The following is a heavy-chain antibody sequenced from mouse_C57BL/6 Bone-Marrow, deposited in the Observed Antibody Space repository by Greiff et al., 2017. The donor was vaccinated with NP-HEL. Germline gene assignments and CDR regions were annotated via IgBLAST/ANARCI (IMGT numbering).Heavy chain of an antibody. D-gene: IGHD2-5*01. CDR1: GFNIKDDY. CDR3: TLPPYYSNYWFAY. V-gene: IGHV14-4*01. Sequence: DVQLQESGAELVRPGASVKLSCTASGFNIKDDYMHWVKQRPEQGLEWIGWIDPENGDTEYASKFQGKATITADTSSNTAYLQLSSLTSEDTAVYYCTLPPYYSNYWFAYWGQGTLVTVSA. CDR2: IDPENGDT. J-gene: IGHJ3*01.